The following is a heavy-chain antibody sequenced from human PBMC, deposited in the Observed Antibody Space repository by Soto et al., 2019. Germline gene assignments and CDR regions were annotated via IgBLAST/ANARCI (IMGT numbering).Heavy chain of an antibody. CDR1: GFTFDDYA. CDR3: AKDPADGYNLNYYYGMDV. D-gene: IGHD5-12*01. Sequence: LRLSCAASGFTFDDYAMHWVRQAPGKGLEWVSGISWNSGSIGYADSVKGRFTISRDNAKNSLYLQMNSLRAEDTALYYCAKDPADGYNLNYYYGMDVWGQGTTVTVSS. CDR2: ISWNSGSI. V-gene: IGHV3-9*01. J-gene: IGHJ6*02.